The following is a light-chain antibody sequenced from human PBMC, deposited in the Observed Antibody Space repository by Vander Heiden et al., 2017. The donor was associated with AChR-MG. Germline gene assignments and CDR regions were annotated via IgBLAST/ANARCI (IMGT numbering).Light chain of an antibody. J-gene: IGKJ4*01. CDR1: QSVSSN. Sequence: EIVMTQSPATLSVSPGDGATLSCRASQSVSSNLAWYQHKPGQAPRLLIYGASTRATGIPAAFSGSGSGTDFTLTISSLQSEDFAVYYCQQYNGWPLTFGGGTKVEI. CDR2: GAS. CDR3: QQYNGWPLT. V-gene: IGKV3-15*01.